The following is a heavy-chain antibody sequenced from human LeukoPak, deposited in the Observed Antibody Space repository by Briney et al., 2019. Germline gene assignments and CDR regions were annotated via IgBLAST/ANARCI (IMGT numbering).Heavy chain of an antibody. J-gene: IGHJ4*02. D-gene: IGHD2-2*01. CDR2: IYYSGGNT. V-gene: IGHV3-23*01. CDR3: AQEHIQAVVPRRFYN. CDR1: TFIFSNFS. Sequence: GGSLRLSCPADTFIFSNFSTSWVSHAQGKVLEWVSTIYYSGGNTYSADFGKGRFTISRDNAKNTLYLQMSSLRAEDTAVYYCAQEHIQAVVPRRFYNWGERNLVTVSS.